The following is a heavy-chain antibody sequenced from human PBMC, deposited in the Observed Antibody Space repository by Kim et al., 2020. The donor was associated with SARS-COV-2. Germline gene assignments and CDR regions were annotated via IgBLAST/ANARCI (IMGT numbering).Heavy chain of an antibody. CDR2: IYPGDSDT. Sequence: GESLKISCKGSGYSFCSYWIGWVRQMPGKGLEWVGIIYPGDSDTRYSPSFQGQVTISADKYLNTAYLQWSSLKASDTAMYFCARNLIHTSTWYFFDYWGQGTLVTVS. J-gene: IGHJ4*02. V-gene: IGHV5-51*01. CDR3: ARNLIHTSTWYFFDY. CDR1: GYSFCSYW. D-gene: IGHD6-13*01.